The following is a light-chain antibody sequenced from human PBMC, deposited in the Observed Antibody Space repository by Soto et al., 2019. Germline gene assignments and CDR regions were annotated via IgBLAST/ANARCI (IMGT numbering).Light chain of an antibody. V-gene: IGKV1-33*01. CDR1: QGISSH. Sequence: DLQLTQSPSSLSASVEDRVTITCQASQGISSHLNWYQQIKGKAPKILIYDASNLEIGVPSRFSGSGSWTDFTFTITRLQTEDIETYYCQQFDNLPLTFGGGTKVDIK. J-gene: IGKJ4*01. CDR3: QQFDNLPLT. CDR2: DAS.